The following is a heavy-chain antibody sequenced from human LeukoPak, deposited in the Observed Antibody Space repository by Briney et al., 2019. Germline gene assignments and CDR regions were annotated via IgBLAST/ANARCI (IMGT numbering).Heavy chain of an antibody. V-gene: IGHV3-23*01. Sequence: GGFLRLSCAASGFTFSSYAMSWVRQAPGKGLEWVSAISGSGGSTYYADSVKGRFTISRDNSKNTLYLQMNSLRAEDTAVYYCAKDRDWNYDPYWGQGTLVTVSS. CDR1: GFTFSSYA. J-gene: IGHJ4*02. CDR2: ISGSGGST. D-gene: IGHD1-7*01. CDR3: AKDRDWNYDPY.